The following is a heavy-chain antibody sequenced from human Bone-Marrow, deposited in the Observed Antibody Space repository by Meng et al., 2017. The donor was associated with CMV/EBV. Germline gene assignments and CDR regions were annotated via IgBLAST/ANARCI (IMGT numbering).Heavy chain of an antibody. Sequence: SETLSLTCTVSGYSISSGYYWGWIRQPPGKGLEWIATFRYSGTTFDNPSLRNRVTKSFDTSKNPFSLRLTSVTAADTAVYFCAKRAVGPTTDYFDLWGQGTLVTVSS. CDR2: FRYSGTT. CDR1: GYSISSGYY. V-gene: IGHV4-38-2*02. D-gene: IGHD1-26*01. CDR3: AKRAVGPTTDYFDL. J-gene: IGHJ4*02.